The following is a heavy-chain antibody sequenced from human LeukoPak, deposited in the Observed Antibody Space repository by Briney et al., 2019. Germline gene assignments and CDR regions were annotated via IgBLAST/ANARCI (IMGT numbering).Heavy chain of an antibody. CDR1: GFSLTTSGVG. J-gene: IGHJ4*02. Sequence: SGPTLVNPTQTLTLACTFSGFSLTTSGVGVGWIRQPPGKALEWLALIYWNDDKRYSPSLKSRLTITKDTSKNQVVLTMTNMDPVDTATCYCAHTLLARFYGDYLQYYFDYWGQGTLVTVSS. CDR3: AHTLLARFYGDYLQYYFDY. CDR2: IYWNDDK. D-gene: IGHD4-17*01. V-gene: IGHV2-5*01.